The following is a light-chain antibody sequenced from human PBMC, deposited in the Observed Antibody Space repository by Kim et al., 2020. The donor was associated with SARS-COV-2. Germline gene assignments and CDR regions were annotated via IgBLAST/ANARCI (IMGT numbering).Light chain of an antibody. J-gene: IGLJ3*02. V-gene: IGLV1-47*01. Sequence: PGERVTISCSRSSSNVGSNYLYWYQQPPGTAPNLLIYRNDQRPSGVPDRFAGSKSGTSASLAISGLRSEDEAEYYCAAWDDSLRVFGGGTQLTVL. CDR3: AAWDDSLRV. CDR2: RND. CDR1: SSNVGSNY.